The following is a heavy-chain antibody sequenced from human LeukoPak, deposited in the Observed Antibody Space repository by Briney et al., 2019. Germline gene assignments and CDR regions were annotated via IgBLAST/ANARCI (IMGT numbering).Heavy chain of an antibody. Sequence: ASVKVSCKASGYTFTSSAIHWVRPAPGQRLEWMGWINIGNGNTKYSQKFQGRVTIIRDTSASTAYMELSSLRSEDTAVYYCAGVLTNLLTFDYWGQGTLVTVSS. CDR1: GYTFTSSA. J-gene: IGHJ4*02. D-gene: IGHD1-26*01. CDR2: INIGNGNT. V-gene: IGHV1-3*04. CDR3: AGVLTNLLTFDY.